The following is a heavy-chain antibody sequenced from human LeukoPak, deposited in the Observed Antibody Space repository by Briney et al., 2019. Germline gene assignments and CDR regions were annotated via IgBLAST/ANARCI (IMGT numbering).Heavy chain of an antibody. V-gene: IGHV4-38-2*01. D-gene: IGHD4-11*01. CDR1: DFSISSGYY. CDR3: ARHYSNYVHFDY. J-gene: IGHJ4*02. Sequence: KPSETLSLTCAVSDFSISSGYYWGWIRQPPGQGLEWIGSIYHSGSTYYNPSLQSRVTMSVDTSKNQFSLKLSSVTAADTAVYYCARHYSNYVHFDYWGQGTLVTVSS. CDR2: IYHSGST.